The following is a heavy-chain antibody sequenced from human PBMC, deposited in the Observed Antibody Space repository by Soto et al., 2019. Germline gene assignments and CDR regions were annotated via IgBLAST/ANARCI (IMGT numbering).Heavy chain of an antibody. D-gene: IGHD4-17*01. V-gene: IGHV3-30*03. Sequence: GGSLRLSCAASGFTFSSYGMHWVRQAPGKGLEWVAVISYDGSNKYYADSVKGRFTISRDNSKNTLYLQMNSLRAEDTAVYYCARETNDYGPGPFDYWGQGTLVTVSS. CDR1: GFTFSSYG. J-gene: IGHJ4*02. CDR3: ARETNDYGPGPFDY. CDR2: ISYDGSNK.